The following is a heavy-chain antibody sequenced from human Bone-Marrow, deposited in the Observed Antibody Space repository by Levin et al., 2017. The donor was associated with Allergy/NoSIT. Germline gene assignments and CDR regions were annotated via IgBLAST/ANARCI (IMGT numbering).Heavy chain of an antibody. D-gene: IGHD3-22*01. V-gene: IGHV3-30-3*01. Sequence: GGSLRLSCAASGFTFSSYAMHWVRQAPGKGLEWVAVISYDGSNKYYADSVKGRFTISRDNSKNTLYLQMNSLRAEDTAVYYCARDPQYYDSSGYYLSWFDPWGQGTLVTVSS. CDR2: ISYDGSNK. CDR1: GFTFSSYA. J-gene: IGHJ5*02. CDR3: ARDPQYYDSSGYYLSWFDP.